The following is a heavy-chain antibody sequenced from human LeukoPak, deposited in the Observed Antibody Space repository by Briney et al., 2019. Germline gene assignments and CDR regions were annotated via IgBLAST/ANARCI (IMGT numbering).Heavy chain of an antibody. CDR2: ISYDGSNK. Sequence: GGSLRLSCAASGFTFSSYAMHWVRQAPGKGLEWVVVISYDGSNKDYADSVKGRFTISRDNSKNTLYLQMNSLRAEDTAVYYCARAYYDSSGYDYWGQGTLVTVSS. CDR3: ARAYYDSSGYDY. D-gene: IGHD3-22*01. CDR1: GFTFSSYA. V-gene: IGHV3-30-3*01. J-gene: IGHJ4*02.